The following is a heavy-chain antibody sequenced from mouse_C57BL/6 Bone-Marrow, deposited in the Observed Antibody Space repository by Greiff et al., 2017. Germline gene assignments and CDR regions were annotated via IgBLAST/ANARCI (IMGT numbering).Heavy chain of an antibody. CDR1: GYSITSGYY. J-gene: IGHJ2*01. CDR3: ARGATVVATLDY. Sequence: EVKLMESGPGLVKPSQSLSLTCTVTGYSITSGYYWNWIRQFPGNKLEWMGYISYDGSNNYNPSLKNRISITRDTSKNQFFLKLNSVTTEDTATYYCARGATVVATLDYWGQGTTLTVSS. V-gene: IGHV3-6*01. D-gene: IGHD1-1*01. CDR2: ISYDGSN.